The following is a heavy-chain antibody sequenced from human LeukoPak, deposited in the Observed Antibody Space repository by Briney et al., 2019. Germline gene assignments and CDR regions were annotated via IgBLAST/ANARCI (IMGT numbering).Heavy chain of an antibody. D-gene: IGHD1-1*01. CDR1: GGSFSNYY. CDR2: INHSGST. V-gene: IGHV4-34*01. CDR3: TRQRAFEVLDY. Sequence: SETLSLTCAVYGGSFSNYYWSWIRQPPGKGLEWIGEINHSGSTNYNPSLKSRVTISVDTSKNQFSLNLRSVTAADTAVYYCTRQRAFEVLDYWGQGTLVTVSS. J-gene: IGHJ4*02.